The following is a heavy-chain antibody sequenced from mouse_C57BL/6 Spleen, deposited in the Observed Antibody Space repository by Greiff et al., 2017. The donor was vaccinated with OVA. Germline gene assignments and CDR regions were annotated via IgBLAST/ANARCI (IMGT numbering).Heavy chain of an antibody. CDR1: GFTFTDYY. V-gene: IGHV7-3*01. CDR3: ARSLQWYFDV. CDR2: IRNKANGYTT. Sequence: EVQVVESGGGLVQPRGSLSLSCAASGFTFTDYYMSWVRQPPGKALEWLGFIRNKANGYTTEYSASVKGRFTISRDNSQSILYLQMNALRAEDSATYYCARSLQWYFDVWGTGTTVTVSS. J-gene: IGHJ1*03. D-gene: IGHD6-1*01.